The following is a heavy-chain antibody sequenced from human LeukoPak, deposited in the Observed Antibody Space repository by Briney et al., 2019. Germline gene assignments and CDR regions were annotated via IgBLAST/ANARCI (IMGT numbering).Heavy chain of an antibody. CDR1: GYTFTSYG. CDR2: ISAYNGNT. Sequence: ASVKVSCKASGYTFTSYGISWVRQAPGQGLEWMGWISAYNGNTNYAQKLQGRVTMTTDTSTSTAYMELRSLRSDDTAVYYCAIAATRDNNYYYGMDVWGKGTTVTVSS. CDR3: AIAATRDNNYYYGMDV. D-gene: IGHD1-1*01. J-gene: IGHJ6*04. V-gene: IGHV1-18*04.